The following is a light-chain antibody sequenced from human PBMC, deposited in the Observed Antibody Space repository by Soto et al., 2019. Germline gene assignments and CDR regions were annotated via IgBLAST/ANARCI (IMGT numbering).Light chain of an antibody. V-gene: IGKV3D-15*01. CDR1: QTVSIN. Sequence: EIVMTQSPGTLSVSPGERATLSCRSSQTVSINLAWYQQKPGQTPRLLNYHASTRATGIPARFGGSGSVTACTLTISRLQSKDFAVCCCQHYHNWQPLSFGGGTKVEIK. J-gene: IGKJ4*01. CDR3: QHYHNWQPLS. CDR2: HAS.